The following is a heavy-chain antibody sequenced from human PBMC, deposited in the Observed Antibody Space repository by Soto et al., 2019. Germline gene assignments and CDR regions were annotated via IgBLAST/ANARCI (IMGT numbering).Heavy chain of an antibody. V-gene: IGHV1-69*12. CDR2: IMPIFGTA. Sequence: QVQLVQSGAEVKKPGSSVKVSCKASGGSFSSYAISWVRQAPGQGLEWMGGIMPIFGTANYAQKFQGRVTITADESTSTAYMEVSSLRSEDTAVYYCARHVPAAGYYYGMDVWGQGTTVTVSS. CDR3: ARHVPAAGYYYGMDV. CDR1: GGSFSSYA. D-gene: IGHD2-2*01. J-gene: IGHJ6*02.